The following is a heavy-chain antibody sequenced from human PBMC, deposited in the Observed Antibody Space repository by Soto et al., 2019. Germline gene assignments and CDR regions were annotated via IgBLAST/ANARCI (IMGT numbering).Heavy chain of an antibody. Sequence: SETLSLTCTVSGGSISSSSYYWGWIRQPPGKGLEWIGSIYYSGSTYYNPSLKNRVTISVDTSKNQFSLKLSSVTAADTAVYYCARRATITIFGVVKSTSFDYWGQGTLVTVSS. D-gene: IGHD3-3*01. CDR3: ARRATITIFGVVKSTSFDY. V-gene: IGHV4-39*01. J-gene: IGHJ4*02. CDR1: GGSISSSSYY. CDR2: IYYSGST.